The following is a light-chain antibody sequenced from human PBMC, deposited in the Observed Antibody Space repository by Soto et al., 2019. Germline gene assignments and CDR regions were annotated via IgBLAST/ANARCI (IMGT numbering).Light chain of an antibody. J-gene: IGKJ2*01. V-gene: IGKV3-20*01. Sequence: EIVLTQSPGTLSLSPGERATLSCRASQSVSSDYLAWYQHKPGQAPRLLIYAASSRATGIPDRFSASGSGTDFSLTISRLEPEDFAVYYCQQYRSSSRTFGQGTKLEIK. CDR3: QQYRSSSRT. CDR1: QSVSSDY. CDR2: AAS.